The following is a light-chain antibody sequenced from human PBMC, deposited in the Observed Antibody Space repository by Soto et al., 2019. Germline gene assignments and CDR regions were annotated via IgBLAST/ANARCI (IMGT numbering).Light chain of an antibody. J-gene: IGLJ2*01. CDR1: SGDVGGYNF. CDR2: DVS. V-gene: IGLV2-11*01. Sequence: QSALTQPRSVSGSPGQSVTISCTGTSGDVGGYNFVSWYQQHPGKAPTLMIFDVSQRPSGVPDRFSGSKSGNTASLTISGLQADDEADYYCCSYTSSTTPLFGGGTKVTVL. CDR3: CSYTSSTTPL.